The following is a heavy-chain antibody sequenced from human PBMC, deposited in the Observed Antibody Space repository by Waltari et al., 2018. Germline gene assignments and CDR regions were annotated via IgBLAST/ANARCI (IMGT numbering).Heavy chain of an antibody. D-gene: IGHD6-13*01. CDR3: ARQVPYGSSWYYGFGMDV. V-gene: IGHV4-39*01. J-gene: IGHJ6*02. Sequence: QLQLQESGPGLVKPAETLSLTCTVSGGSISSSNYNWGWIRQPPGKGLEWIGSIYYSGAAKYNPSLMSRVSTSLDTSTNQFSLKLSSVTAADSAVYYCARQVPYGSSWYYGFGMDVWGQGAAVTISS. CDR2: IYYSGAA. CDR1: GGSISSSNYN.